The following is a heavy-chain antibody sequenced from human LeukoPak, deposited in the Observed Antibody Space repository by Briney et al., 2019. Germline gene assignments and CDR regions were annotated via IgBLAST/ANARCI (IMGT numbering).Heavy chain of an antibody. J-gene: IGHJ3*02. Sequence: SETLSLTCAVYGGSFSGYYWSWIRQPPGKGLEWIGEINHSGSTNYNPSLKSRVTISVDTSKNQFSLKLSSVTAADTAVYCCARAPFGVVNYAFDIWGQGTMVTVSS. CDR3: ARAPFGVVNYAFDI. CDR1: GGSFSGYY. D-gene: IGHD3-3*01. V-gene: IGHV4-34*01. CDR2: INHSGST.